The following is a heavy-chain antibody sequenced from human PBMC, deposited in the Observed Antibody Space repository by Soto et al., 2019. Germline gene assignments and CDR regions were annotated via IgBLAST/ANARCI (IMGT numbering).Heavy chain of an antibody. Sequence: EVQLVESGGGLVQPGGSLRLSCAASGFTFSSYWMHWVRQAPGKGLVWVSRINSDGSRTTYADSVKGRFTISRDNARNTLYLQMNSRRVEDMAGYYCARVYCGGDCSLDYWGQGTLVTVSS. V-gene: IGHV3-74*01. CDR1: GFTFSSYW. CDR2: INSDGSRT. CDR3: ARVYCGGDCSLDY. D-gene: IGHD2-21*01. J-gene: IGHJ4*02.